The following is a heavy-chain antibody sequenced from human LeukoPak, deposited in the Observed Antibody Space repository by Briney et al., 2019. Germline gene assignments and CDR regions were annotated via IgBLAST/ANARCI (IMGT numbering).Heavy chain of an antibody. D-gene: IGHD6-13*01. Sequence: PGGSLRLSCEASGFIFSSSWMTWVRQAPGKGLEWVANIKRDGSAIHYVDSVKGRFTISRDNAKNSLYLQMSSLRAEDTAVYYCAKYRIAGGYWGQGTLVTVSS. V-gene: IGHV3-7*03. CDR1: GFIFSSSW. CDR2: IKRDGSAI. CDR3: AKYRIAGGY. J-gene: IGHJ4*02.